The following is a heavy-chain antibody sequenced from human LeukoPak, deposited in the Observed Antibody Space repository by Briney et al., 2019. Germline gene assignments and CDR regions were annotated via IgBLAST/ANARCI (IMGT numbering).Heavy chain of an antibody. Sequence: SETLSLTCTVSGDSFTTNYWSWIRQSPGNGLEWIGYIIYSGSTTYNPSLKSRVTISLDTSKNQFSLKLSSVTAADTAVYYCARDRWFDCWGQGTLVTVSS. V-gene: IGHV4-59*01. J-gene: IGHJ5*01. CDR2: IIYSGST. CDR3: ARDRWFDC. CDR1: GDSFTTNY.